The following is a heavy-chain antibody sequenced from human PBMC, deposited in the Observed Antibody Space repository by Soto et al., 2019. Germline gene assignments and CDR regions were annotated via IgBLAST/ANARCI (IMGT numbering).Heavy chain of an antibody. D-gene: IGHD6-13*01. Sequence: GGSLRLSCAASGFTFSSYAMSWVRQAPGKGLEWVSTITGSGGGTYYADSVKGRFTISRDNSKNTLYLQMNSLRAEDTAVYYCGTRSWYMGHDYWGQGTLVTVSS. CDR1: GFTFSSYA. J-gene: IGHJ4*02. V-gene: IGHV3-23*01. CDR2: ITGSGGGT. CDR3: GTRSWYMGHDY.